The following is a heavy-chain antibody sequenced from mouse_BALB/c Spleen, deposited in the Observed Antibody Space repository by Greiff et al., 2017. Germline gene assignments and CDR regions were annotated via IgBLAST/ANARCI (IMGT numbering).Heavy chain of an antibody. J-gene: IGHJ2*01. CDR1: GFNIKDTY. CDR2: IDPANGNT. D-gene: IGHD3-1*01. CDR3: ARWDTLGYYFDY. V-gene: IGHV14-3*02. Sequence: EVQLKESGAELVKPGASVKLSCTASGFNIKDTYMHWVKQRPEQGLEWIGRIDPANGNTKYDPKFQGKATITADTSSNTAYLQLSSLTSEDTAVYYCARWDTLGYYFDYWGQGTTLTVSS.